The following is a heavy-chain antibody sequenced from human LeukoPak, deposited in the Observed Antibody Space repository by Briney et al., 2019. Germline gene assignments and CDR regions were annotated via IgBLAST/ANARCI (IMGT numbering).Heavy chain of an antibody. Sequence: GGSLRLSCAASGFTFSSYAMHWVRQAPGKGLEYVSAISSNGGSTYYANSVKGRFTISRDNSKNTLYLQMGSLRAEDMAVNYCARGRRLYGDYADYWGQGTLVTVSS. CDR1: GFTFSSYA. CDR3: ARGRRLYGDYADY. J-gene: IGHJ4*02. D-gene: IGHD4-23*01. V-gene: IGHV3-64*01. CDR2: ISSNGGST.